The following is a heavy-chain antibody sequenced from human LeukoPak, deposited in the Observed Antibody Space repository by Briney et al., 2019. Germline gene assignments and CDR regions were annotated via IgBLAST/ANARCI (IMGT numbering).Heavy chain of an antibody. J-gene: IGHJ4*02. CDR1: GVTLSSDA. D-gene: IGHD2-21*01. V-gene: IGHV3-23*01. Sequence: GGSLRLSCAASGVTLSSDAMSWVRQAPGKGLEWVSAVSGGAGSPYYADSVKGRFTISRDNPKNTLYLQMNSLRAEDTALYYCAKEIRLGGALDYWGQGTLVTVSS. CDR2: VSGGAGSP. CDR3: AKEIRLGGALDY.